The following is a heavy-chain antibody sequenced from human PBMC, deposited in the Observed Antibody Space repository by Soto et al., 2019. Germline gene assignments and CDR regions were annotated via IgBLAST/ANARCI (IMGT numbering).Heavy chain of an antibody. CDR3: ARGMTTVTTFYY. CDR2: ISYSGST. J-gene: IGHJ4*02. D-gene: IGHD4-17*01. V-gene: IGHV4-30-2*01. CDR1: GGSISSGGYS. Sequence: PSETLSLTCAVSGGSISSGGYSWSWIRQPPGKGLEWIGFISYSGSTYYSTSLKSRVTISVDTSKSQFSLKLSSVTAADTAVYYCARGMTTVTTFYYWGQGTLVTVSS.